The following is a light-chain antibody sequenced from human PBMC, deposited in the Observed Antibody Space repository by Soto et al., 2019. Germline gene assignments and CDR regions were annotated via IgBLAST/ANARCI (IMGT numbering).Light chain of an antibody. CDR2: AAS. CDR1: QSVSSSY. CDR3: QQYGSSPPIT. J-gene: IGKJ5*01. V-gene: IGKV3D-20*01. Sequence: EIVLTQSPATLSLSPGERATLSCGASQSVSSSYLAWYHQKPGLAPRLLIYAASSRATGIPDRFSGSGSGTDFTLTFSRLEPEDFAVYYCQQYGSSPPITFGQGTRLEIK.